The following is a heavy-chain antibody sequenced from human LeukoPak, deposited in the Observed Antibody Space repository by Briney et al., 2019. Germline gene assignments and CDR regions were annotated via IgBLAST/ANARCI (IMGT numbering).Heavy chain of an antibody. V-gene: IGHV3-7*03. CDR1: GFTVSINY. J-gene: IGHJ6*02. CDR2: INHNGNVN. D-gene: IGHD3-16*01. Sequence: QPGGSLRLSCAASGFTVSINYMSWVRQAPGKGLEWVASINHNGNVNYYVDSVKGRFTISRDNAKNSLYLQMSNLRAEDTAVYFCARGGGLDVWGQGATVTVSS. CDR3: ARGGGLDV.